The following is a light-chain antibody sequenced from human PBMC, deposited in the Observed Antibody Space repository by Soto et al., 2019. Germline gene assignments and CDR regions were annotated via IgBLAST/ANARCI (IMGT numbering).Light chain of an antibody. CDR3: QQYNTYST. Sequence: DIQMTQSPSSLSASVGDRVTLTCRASQSISSWLAWYKQKPGKAPNLLIYKASSLESGVPSRFSGSGSGTEFTLTISSLKPDDFATDYCQQYNTYSTFGQGTKVDIK. CDR1: QSISSW. V-gene: IGKV1-5*03. CDR2: KAS. J-gene: IGKJ1*01.